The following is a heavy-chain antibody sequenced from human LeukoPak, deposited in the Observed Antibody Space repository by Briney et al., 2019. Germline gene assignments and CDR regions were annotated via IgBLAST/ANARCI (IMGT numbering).Heavy chain of an antibody. CDR1: GFNVSTNY. D-gene: IGHD5/OR15-5a*01. CDR3: AKGQSVYDYGAMDV. CDR2: ISGSGGRT. J-gene: IGHJ6*02. V-gene: IGHV3-23*01. Sequence: GGSLRLSCAASGFNVSTNYMSWVRQAPGKGLEWVSFISGSGGRTYYADSVKGRFTISRDNSKNTLYLQMNSLRAEDTAVYYCAKGQSVYDYGAMDVWGQGTTVTVSS.